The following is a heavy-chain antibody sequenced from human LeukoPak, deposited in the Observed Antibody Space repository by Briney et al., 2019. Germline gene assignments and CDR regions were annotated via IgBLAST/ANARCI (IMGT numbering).Heavy chain of an antibody. J-gene: IGHJ4*02. Sequence: PSETLSLTCTVSGGSISSSSYYWGWIRQPPGKGLEWIGSIYYSGSTYYNPSLKSRVTISVDTSKNQFSLKLSSVTAADTAVYYCARSEGSYYFDYWGQGTLVTVSS. CDR1: GGSISSSSYY. CDR2: IYYSGST. CDR3: ARSEGSYYFDY. V-gene: IGHV4-39*07. D-gene: IGHD1-26*01.